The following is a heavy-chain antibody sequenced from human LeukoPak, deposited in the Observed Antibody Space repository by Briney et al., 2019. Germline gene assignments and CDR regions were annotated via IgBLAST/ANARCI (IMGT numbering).Heavy chain of an antibody. J-gene: IGHJ5*02. V-gene: IGHV3-23*01. CDR3: ARVGDSSGYYYDGWFDP. D-gene: IGHD3-22*01. Sequence: PGGSLRLSCAASGFTFSSYAMSWVRQAPGKGLEWVSAISGSGGSTYYADSVKGRFTISRDNSKNTLYLQMNSLRAEDTAVYYCARVGDSSGYYYDGWFDPWGQGTLVTVSS. CDR1: GFTFSSYA. CDR2: ISGSGGST.